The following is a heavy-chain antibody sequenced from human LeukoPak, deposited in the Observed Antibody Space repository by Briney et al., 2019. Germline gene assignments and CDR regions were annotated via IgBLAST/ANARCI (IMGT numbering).Heavy chain of an antibody. D-gene: IGHD4-17*01. CDR1: GFTFSSYG. V-gene: IGHV3-30*02. Sequence: PGGSLRLSCAASGFTFSSYGVHWVRQAPGKGLEWVAFIRYDGSNKYYADSVKGRFTISRDNSKNTLYLQMNSLRAEDTAVYYCAKDQGVTVTTGYNYWGQGTLVTVSS. J-gene: IGHJ4*02. CDR3: AKDQGVTVTTGYNY. CDR2: IRYDGSNK.